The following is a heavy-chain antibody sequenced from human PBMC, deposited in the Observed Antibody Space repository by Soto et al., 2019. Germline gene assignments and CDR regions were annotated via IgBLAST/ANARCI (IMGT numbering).Heavy chain of an antibody. D-gene: IGHD3-16*01. CDR2: ISPYTGNT. CDR3: VMVDNYVTPTPQDV. V-gene: IGHV1-18*01. CDR1: CYIFVYYG. J-gene: IGHJ6*02. Sequence: QVQLVQSGDEVKKRGASVKVSCKASCYIFVYYGIAWVRQAPGQGLEWMGWISPYTGNTHSATKIQGRLTMTTDTSTSTAYMDLGSLTSDDTAVYYCVMVDNYVTPTPQDVWGQGTTVTVSS.